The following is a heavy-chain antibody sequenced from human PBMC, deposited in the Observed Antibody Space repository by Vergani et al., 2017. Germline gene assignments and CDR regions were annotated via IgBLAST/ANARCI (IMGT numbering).Heavy chain of an antibody. D-gene: IGHD3-9*01. CDR1: GSSITYGAFY. CDR2: IYYSENK. Sequence: QLQLQESGPGLVKPSETLSLTCTVSGSSITYGAFYWGWIRQSPGKGLEWIGSIYYSENKFYNPSLESRVTLSIDTTKNQFSLKVKSVTAADTAVYYCARCFRDEGMIYCGTVENWFDPWGQGTLVTVSS. CDR3: ARCFRDEGMIYCGTVENWFDP. J-gene: IGHJ5*02. V-gene: IGHV4-39*01.